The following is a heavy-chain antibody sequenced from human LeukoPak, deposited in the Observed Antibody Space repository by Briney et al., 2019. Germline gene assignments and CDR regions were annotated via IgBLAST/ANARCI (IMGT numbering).Heavy chain of an antibody. V-gene: IGHV3-30*03. CDR1: GFIFSSYG. D-gene: IGHD5-24*01. CDR3: ALRRDGYNYGDY. Sequence: GRSLRLSCAASGFIFSSYGMHWVRQAPGKGLEWVAVMSYDGSNRYYADSVKGRFTISRDNSKNTLYLQMNSLRAEDTAVYYCALRRDGYNYGDYWGQGTLVTVSS. J-gene: IGHJ4*02. CDR2: MSYDGSNR.